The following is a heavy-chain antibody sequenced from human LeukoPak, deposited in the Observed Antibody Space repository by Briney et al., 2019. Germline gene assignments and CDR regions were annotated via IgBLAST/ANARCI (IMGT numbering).Heavy chain of an antibody. D-gene: IGHD3-9*01. CDR1: GGSISSGDYY. CDR2: IYYSGST. J-gene: IGHJ3*02. V-gene: IGHV4-30-4*08. CDR3: AREGAYYDIYRNAFDI. Sequence: TSETLSLTCTVSGGSISSGDYYWSWIRQPPGKGLEWIGYIYYSGSTYYNPSLKSRVTISVDTSKNQFSLKLSSVTAADTAVYYCAREGAYYDIYRNAFDIWGQGTMVTVSS.